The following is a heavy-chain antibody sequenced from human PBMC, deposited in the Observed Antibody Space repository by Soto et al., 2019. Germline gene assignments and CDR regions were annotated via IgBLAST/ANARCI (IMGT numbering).Heavy chain of an antibody. CDR2: MNPNSGNT. CDR1: GYTFTSYD. V-gene: IGHV1-8*01. D-gene: IGHD2-15*01. CDR3: ARVGYCSGGSCYEFDY. Sequence: QVQLVQSGAEVKKPGASVKVSCKASGYTFTSYDINWVRQATGQGLEWMGWMNPNSGNTGYAQKFQGRVTMTRNTSISTAYMELSSLRSEDTAVYYCARVGYCSGGSCYEFDYWGQGTLVTVSS. J-gene: IGHJ4*02.